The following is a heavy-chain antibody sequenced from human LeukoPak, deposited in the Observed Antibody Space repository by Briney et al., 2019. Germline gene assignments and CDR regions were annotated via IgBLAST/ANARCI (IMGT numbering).Heavy chain of an antibody. V-gene: IGHV3-30-3*01. Sequence: GGSLRLSCAASGFTFSSYAMHWVRQAPGKGLEWVAVISYDGSNKYYADSVKGRFTISRDNSKNTLYLQMNSLRAEDTAVYYCARDVEYQLLLFWFDPWGQGTLVTVSS. CDR2: ISYDGSNK. J-gene: IGHJ5*02. D-gene: IGHD2-2*01. CDR3: ARDVEYQLLLFWFDP. CDR1: GFTFSSYA.